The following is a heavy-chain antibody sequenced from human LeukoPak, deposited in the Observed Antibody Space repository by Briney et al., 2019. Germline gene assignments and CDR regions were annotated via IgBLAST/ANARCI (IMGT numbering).Heavy chain of an antibody. J-gene: IGHJ5*02. D-gene: IGHD2-15*01. V-gene: IGHV7-4-1*02. Sequence: ASVKVSCKASGYTFTSYAMNWVRQAPGQGLEWMGWINTNTGNPTYAQGFTGRFVFSLDTSVSTAYLQISSLKAEDTAVYYCASNYCSGGSCYPNWFDPWGQGTLVTVSS. CDR1: GYTFTSYA. CDR2: INTNTGNP. CDR3: ASNYCSGGSCYPNWFDP.